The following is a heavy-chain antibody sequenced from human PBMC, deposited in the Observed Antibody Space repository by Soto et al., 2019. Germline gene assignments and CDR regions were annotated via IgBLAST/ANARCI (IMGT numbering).Heavy chain of an antibody. CDR1: GGSISSGGYY. V-gene: IGHV4-31*03. CDR2: IYYSGTT. CDR3: AASCVGCGGFNYYGMDV. J-gene: IGHJ6*02. D-gene: IGHD2-21*01. Sequence: QVQLQESGPGLVKPSQTLSLTCTVSGGSISSGGYYWNWIRQHPGKGLEWIGYIYYSGTTYYNPSLNRRFTISVDPSKNQFSLKLSSVTAADTAVYYCAASCVGCGGFNYYGMDVWGQGTTVTVSS.